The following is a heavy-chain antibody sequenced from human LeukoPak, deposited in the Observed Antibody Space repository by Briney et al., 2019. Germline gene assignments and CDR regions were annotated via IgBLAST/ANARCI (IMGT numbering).Heavy chain of an antibody. Sequence: QPGGYLRLSCAASGFTFSSYWMHWVRQAPGKGLVWVSRINSDGSSTSYADSVKGRFTISRDNAKNTLYLQMNSLRAEDTAVYYCARAVGYSYGQYYYYYMDVWGKGTTVTVSS. CDR3: ARAVGYSYGQYYYYYMDV. D-gene: IGHD5-18*01. CDR1: GFTFSSYW. J-gene: IGHJ6*03. CDR2: INSDGSST. V-gene: IGHV3-74*01.